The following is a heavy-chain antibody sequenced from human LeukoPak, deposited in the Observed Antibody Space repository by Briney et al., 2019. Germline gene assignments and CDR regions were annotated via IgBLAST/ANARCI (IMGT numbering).Heavy chain of an antibody. D-gene: IGHD2-15*01. CDR1: GYSISSGYH. Sequence: SVTLSLTCTVSGYSISSGYHWGWIRQPPGKGLEWIGSIYHSGSTYYNPSLKSRVTISVDTSKNQFSLKLSSVTAADTAVYYCARIGVAATHMDIWGQGTMVTVSS. CDR3: ARIGVAATHMDI. V-gene: IGHV4-38-2*02. J-gene: IGHJ3*02. CDR2: IYHSGST.